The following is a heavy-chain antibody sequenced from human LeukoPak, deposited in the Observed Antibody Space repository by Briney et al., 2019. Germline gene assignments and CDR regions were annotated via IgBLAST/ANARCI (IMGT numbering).Heavy chain of an antibody. D-gene: IGHD6-19*01. CDR2: ISISGDST. CDR3: TKSGSGWLAYFDC. CDR1: GYTFSSYA. J-gene: IGHJ4*02. Sequence: GVSLRLLCAVSGYTFSSYAMTWVRHAPGKGLERVTNISISGDSTLYGDSVKGRFTISRDNSKNTLYLQMNHLRAEDTAFYYCTKSGSGWLAYFDCWGQGALVTVSS. V-gene: IGHV3-23*01.